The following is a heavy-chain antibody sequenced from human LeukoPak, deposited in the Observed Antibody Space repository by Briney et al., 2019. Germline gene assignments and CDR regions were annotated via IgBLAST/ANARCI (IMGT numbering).Heavy chain of an antibody. V-gene: IGHV4-59*01. Sequence: PSETLSLTCTVSGGSISSYFWSWIRQPPGKGLEWIGYIYYSGSTDYNPSLKSRVTISVDTSKNQFSLKLTSVTAADTAVYYCARNHYGHPLDYWGLGTLVTVSS. J-gene: IGHJ4*02. CDR3: ARNHYGHPLDY. CDR1: GGSISSYF. CDR2: IYYSGST. D-gene: IGHD4-17*01.